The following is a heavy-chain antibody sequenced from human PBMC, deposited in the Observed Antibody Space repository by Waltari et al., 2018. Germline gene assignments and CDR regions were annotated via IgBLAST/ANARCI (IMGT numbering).Heavy chain of an antibody. CDR1: GFLFNIYS. V-gene: IGHV3-21*01. J-gene: IGHJ4*02. D-gene: IGHD3-16*01. CDR3: ARLGAVCGNSSCPWFFDS. Sequence: EVRLVESGGGRVTPGGSWNLPCDALGFLFNIYSLNWVRQAPGKGLEWVSSITSSSDYIYYADSVKGRFTISRDNAKNSVYLHMTSLRAEDTAVYYCARLGAVCGNSSCPWFFDSWGQGTLVTVSS. CDR2: ITSSSDYI.